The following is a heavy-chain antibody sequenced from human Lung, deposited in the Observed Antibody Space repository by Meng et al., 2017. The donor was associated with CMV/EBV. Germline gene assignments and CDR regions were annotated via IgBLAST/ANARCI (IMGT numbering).Heavy chain of an antibody. J-gene: IGHJ4*02. CDR3: ARIERRRILKYCGSDCSTTDY. V-gene: IGHV4-4*02. Sequence: TLSLTXAVSGGSISSSNLWTWVRQVPGKGLEWIGEIYHSGSTNYNPSLKSRVTISVDKFKNQFSLKLGSVTAADTAVYYCARIERRRILKYCGSDCSTTDYWGQGTLVTVSS. CDR2: IYHSGST. CDR1: GGSISSSNL. D-gene: IGHD2-21*02.